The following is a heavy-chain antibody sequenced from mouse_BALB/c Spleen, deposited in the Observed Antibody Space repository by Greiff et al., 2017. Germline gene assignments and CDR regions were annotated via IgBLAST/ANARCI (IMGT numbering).Heavy chain of an antibody. V-gene: IGHV14-3*02. Sequence: EVQLQQSGAELVKPGASVKLSCTASGFNIKDTYMHWVKQRPEQGLEWIGRIDPANGNTKYDPKFQGKATITADTSSNTAYLQLSSLTSEDTAVYYCARYRPYYRYDGYYFDYWGQGTTLTVSS. CDR2: IDPANGNT. CDR3: ARYRPYYRYDGYYFDY. J-gene: IGHJ2*01. D-gene: IGHD2-14*01. CDR1: GFNIKDTY.